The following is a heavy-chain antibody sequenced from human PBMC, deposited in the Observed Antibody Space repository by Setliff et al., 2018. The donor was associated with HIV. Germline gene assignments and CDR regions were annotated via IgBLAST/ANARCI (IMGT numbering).Heavy chain of an antibody. CDR1: GGSISSGSYY. CDR3: ARDLTSNSNCFEP. J-gene: IGHJ5*02. CDR2: IYTTGIT. D-gene: IGHD4-4*01. Sequence: SETLSLTCTVSGGSISSGSYYWSWIRQPAGKGLEWIGRIYTTGITNYIPSLKSRVTISLDTSKNQFSLKLTSVTAADTAIYYCARDLTSNSNCFEPWGQGTQVTVSS. V-gene: IGHV4-61*02.